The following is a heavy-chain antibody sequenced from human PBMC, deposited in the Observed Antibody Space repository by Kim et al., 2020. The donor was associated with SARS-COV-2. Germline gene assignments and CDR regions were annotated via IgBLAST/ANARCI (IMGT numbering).Heavy chain of an antibody. J-gene: IGHJ6*02. CDR1: GFTFSSYG. V-gene: IGHV3-30*18. Sequence: GGSLRLSCAASGFTFSSYGMHWVRQAPGKGLEWVAVISYDGSNKYYADSVKGRFTISRDNSKNTLYLQMNSLRAEDTAVYYCAKDGGSGWSWGYYYYYYGMDVWGQGTTVSDSS. CDR3: AKDGGSGWSWGYYYYYYGMDV. CDR2: ISYDGSNK. D-gene: IGHD6-19*01.